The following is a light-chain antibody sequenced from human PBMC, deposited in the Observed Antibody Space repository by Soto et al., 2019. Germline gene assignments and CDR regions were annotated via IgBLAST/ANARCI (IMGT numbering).Light chain of an antibody. Sequence: EIVTTQSPATPSLSPVESATLSCRASQSVSSNLAWYQQKPGQAPRLLIYGASTRATGIPARFSGSGSGTEFTLTISSLQSEDFAVYYCQQYNNWLPSLTLGGGAKVDIK. CDR1: QSVSSN. CDR3: QQYNNWLPSLT. CDR2: GAS. V-gene: IGKV3-15*01. J-gene: IGKJ4*01.